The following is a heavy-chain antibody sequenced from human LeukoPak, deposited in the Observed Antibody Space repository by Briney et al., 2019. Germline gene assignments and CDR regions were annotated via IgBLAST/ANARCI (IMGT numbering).Heavy chain of an antibody. CDR2: IYSGAST. Sequence: GGSLRLSCAASGFTVSSNYMTWVRQAPGNGLEWVSIIYSGASTYYADSVKGRFTISRDSSTRTLYLQMNSLRVEDTAVYFCARVISTSSFVFDYWGQGTLVTVPP. V-gene: IGHV3-53*01. D-gene: IGHD6-6*01. J-gene: IGHJ4*02. CDR3: ARVISTSSFVFDY. CDR1: GFTVSSNY.